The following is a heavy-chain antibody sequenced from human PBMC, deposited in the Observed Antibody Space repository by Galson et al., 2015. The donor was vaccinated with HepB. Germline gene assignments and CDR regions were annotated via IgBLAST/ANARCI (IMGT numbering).Heavy chain of an antibody. D-gene: IGHD4-11*01. Sequence: SLRLSCAASGFTFSSSSMNWVRQATGKVLEWVSSISSRSSYIYSADPEKGRFTISRDNAKNSLYLQMNSLRAEDTAVYYCASDYGNYNYYYDMDVWGQGATVTVSS. CDR1: GFTFSSSS. J-gene: IGHJ6*02. CDR2: ISSRSSYI. CDR3: ASDYGNYNYYYDMDV. V-gene: IGHV3-21*01.